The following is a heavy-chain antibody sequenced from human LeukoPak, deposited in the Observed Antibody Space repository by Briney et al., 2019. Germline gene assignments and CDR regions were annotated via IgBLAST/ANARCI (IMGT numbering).Heavy chain of an antibody. CDR2: SYHSGST. D-gene: IGHD6-13*01. J-gene: IGHJ5*02. V-gene: IGHV4-59*12. CDR1: GGSMSNYY. CDR3: ATTAAAGTRLAWFDP. Sequence: SETLSLTCTVSGGSMSNYYWTWIRQPPGKGLEWIGYSYHSGSTNYNPSLKSRVTISLDKSKNQFSLKLSSVTAADTAVYYCATTAAAGTRLAWFDPWGQGTLVTVSS.